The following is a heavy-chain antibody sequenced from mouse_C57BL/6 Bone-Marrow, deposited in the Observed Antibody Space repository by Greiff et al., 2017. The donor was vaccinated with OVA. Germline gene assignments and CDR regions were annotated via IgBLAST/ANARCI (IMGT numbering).Heavy chain of an antibody. V-gene: IGHV1-74*01. CDR2: IHPSDSDT. CDR3: AIRGATMITTRSYYAMDY. J-gene: IGHJ4*01. D-gene: IGHD2-4*01. CDR1: GYTFTSYW. Sequence: QVQLQQPGAELVKPGASVKVSCKASGYTFTSYWMHWVKQRPGQGLEWIGRIHPSDSDTNYNQQLKGKATLTVDKSSSTAYMQLSSLTSEDSAVYYCAIRGATMITTRSYYAMDYWGQGTSVTVSS.